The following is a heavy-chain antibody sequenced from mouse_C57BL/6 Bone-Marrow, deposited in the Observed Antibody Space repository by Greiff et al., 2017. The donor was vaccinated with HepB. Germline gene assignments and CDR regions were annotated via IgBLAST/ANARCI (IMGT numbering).Heavy chain of an antibody. CDR1: GYTFTDYY. CDR3: ARRVGLLGDD. V-gene: IGHV1-26*01. D-gene: IGHD2-10*01. J-gene: IGHJ2*01. Sequence: VQLQQSGPELVKPGASVKISCKASGYTFTDYYMNWVKQSHGKSLEWIGDINPNNGGTSYNQKFKGKATLTVDKSSSTAYMELRSLTSEDSAVYYCARRVGLLGDDWGQGTTLTVSS. CDR2: INPNNGGT.